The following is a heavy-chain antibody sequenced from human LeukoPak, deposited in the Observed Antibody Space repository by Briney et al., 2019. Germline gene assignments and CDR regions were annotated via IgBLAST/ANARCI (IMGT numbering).Heavy chain of an antibody. CDR1: GGSISSSSYY. Sequence: SETLSLTCTVSGGSISSSSYYWGWIRQPPGKGLEWIGSIYCSGSTYYNPSLKSRVTISVDTSKNQFSLKLSSVTAADTAVYYCASPARGWYGSGSYWGPFDYWGQGTLVTVSS. J-gene: IGHJ4*02. CDR3: ASPARGWYGSGSYWGPFDY. CDR2: IYCSGST. D-gene: IGHD3-10*01. V-gene: IGHV4-39*01.